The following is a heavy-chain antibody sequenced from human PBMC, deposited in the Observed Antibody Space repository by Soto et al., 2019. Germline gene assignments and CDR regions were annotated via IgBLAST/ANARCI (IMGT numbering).Heavy chain of an antibody. V-gene: IGHV3-30*18. CDR1: GFTFSNYG. CDR3: AKDGAPRYCSGRSCHPAGAY. J-gene: IGHJ4*02. CDR2: ISHDGSNK. Sequence: QVQLVESGGGVVQPGRSLRLSCAGSGFTFSNYGLHWVRQTPGKGLEWVAFISHDGSNKYYADSVKGRFTISRDSSKSTLCLQMDSLRVEATAVYYCAKDGAPRYCSGRSCHPAGAYWGQGTLVTVSS. D-gene: IGHD2-15*01.